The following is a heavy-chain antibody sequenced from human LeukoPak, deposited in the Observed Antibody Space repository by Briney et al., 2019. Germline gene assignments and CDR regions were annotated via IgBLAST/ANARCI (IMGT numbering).Heavy chain of an antibody. J-gene: IGHJ6*03. Sequence: GASVKVSCKASGYTFTSYDINWVRQATGQGLEWMGWMNPNSGNTGYAQKFQGRVTMTRNTSISTAYMELSSLRSEDTAVYYCARRIRGAARTHYYYYYMDVWGKGTTVTVSS. CDR2: MNPNSGNT. D-gene: IGHD6-6*01. CDR3: ARRIRGAARTHYYYYYMDV. V-gene: IGHV1-8*01. CDR1: GYTFTSYD.